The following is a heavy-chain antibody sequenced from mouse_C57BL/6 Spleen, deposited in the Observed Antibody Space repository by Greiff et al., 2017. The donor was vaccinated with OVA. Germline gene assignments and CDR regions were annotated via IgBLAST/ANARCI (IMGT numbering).Heavy chain of an antibody. J-gene: IGHJ4*01. CDR2: IYPGDGDT. CDR1: GYAFSSYW. D-gene: IGHD1-1*01. CDR3: ARWGYYGSSPTYAMDY. V-gene: IGHV1-80*01. Sequence: VQLVESGAELVKPGASVKISCKASGYAFSSYWMNWVKQRPGKGLEWIGQIYPGDGDTNYNGKFKGKATLTADKSSSTAYMQLSSLTSEDSAVYFCARWGYYGSSPTYAMDYWGQGTSVTVSS.